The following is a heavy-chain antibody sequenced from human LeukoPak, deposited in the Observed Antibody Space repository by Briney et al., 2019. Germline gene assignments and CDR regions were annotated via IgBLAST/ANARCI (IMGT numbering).Heavy chain of an antibody. CDR1: GGSISSSSYY. CDR3: ARVRFGESTMPDY. D-gene: IGHD3-10*01. V-gene: IGHV4-61*05. CDR2: IYYSGST. Sequence: PSETLSLTCTVSGGSISSSSYYWGWIRQPPGKGLEWIGYIYYSGSTNYNPSLKSRVTISVDTSKNQFSLKLSSVTAADTAVYYCARVRFGESTMPDYWGQGTLVTVSS. J-gene: IGHJ4*02.